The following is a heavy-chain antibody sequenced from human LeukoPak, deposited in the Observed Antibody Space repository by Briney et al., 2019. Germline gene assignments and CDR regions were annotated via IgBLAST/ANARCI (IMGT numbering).Heavy chain of an antibody. Sequence: GGSLRLSCAASGFSFSNYAMSWVRQAPGKGLEWVSAIHGTDGRTWYPDSVKGRCTISRDNSRNTLYLQLNSLRAEDTAVYYCARDRAFPNDVFDIWGQGTMVSVSS. V-gene: IGHV3-23*01. CDR2: IHGTDGRT. D-gene: IGHD2/OR15-2a*01. J-gene: IGHJ3*02. CDR1: GFSFSNYA. CDR3: ARDRAFPNDVFDI.